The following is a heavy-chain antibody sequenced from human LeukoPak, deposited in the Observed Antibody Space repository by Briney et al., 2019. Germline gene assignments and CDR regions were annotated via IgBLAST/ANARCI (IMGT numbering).Heavy chain of an antibody. Sequence: ASVKVSCKASGYTFTSYGISWVRQAPGQGLEWMGWISANNGNTNYAQKLQGRVTMTTDTSTSTAYMELRSLRSDDTAVYYCARITARITMIVVVPSHAFDIWGQGTMVTVSS. D-gene: IGHD3-22*01. J-gene: IGHJ3*02. CDR1: GYTFTSYG. V-gene: IGHV1-18*01. CDR2: ISANNGNT. CDR3: ARITARITMIVVVPSHAFDI.